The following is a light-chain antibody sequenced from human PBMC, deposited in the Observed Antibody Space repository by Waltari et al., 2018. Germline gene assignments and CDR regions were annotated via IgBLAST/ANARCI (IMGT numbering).Light chain of an antibody. CDR1: SSDVRGFNY. V-gene: IGLV2-11*01. Sequence: QFALTQPRPVSGSPGQSVTSSCTGTSSDVRGFNYVSWFQQHPGGAPIVIIYDVTKRTSGVPGRFSGSKSGNTASLTISGLQAEDDSDYYCCSYAGFYTYVFGTGTKVSVL. J-gene: IGLJ1*01. CDR2: DVT. CDR3: CSYAGFYTYV.